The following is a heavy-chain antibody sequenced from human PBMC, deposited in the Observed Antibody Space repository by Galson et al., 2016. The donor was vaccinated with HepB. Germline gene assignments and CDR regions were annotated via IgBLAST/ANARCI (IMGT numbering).Heavy chain of an antibody. D-gene: IGHD5-24*01. Sequence: SLRLSCAASGFSFGDYSMNWVRQAPGKGLQWVSYIASNRRTIYYADSARGRFTSSRDNSKNTLYLQMNSLRAEDTAVYYCAKDDDDYNDAFDIWGQGTMVTVSS. CDR1: GFSFGDYS. CDR3: AKDDDDYNDAFDI. CDR2: IASNRRTI. V-gene: IGHV3-48*01. J-gene: IGHJ3*02.